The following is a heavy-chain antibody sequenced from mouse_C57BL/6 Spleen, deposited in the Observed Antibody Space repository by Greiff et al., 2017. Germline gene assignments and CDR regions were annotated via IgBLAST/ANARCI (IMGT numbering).Heavy chain of an antibody. D-gene: IGHD1-1*01. J-gene: IGHJ1*03. V-gene: IGHV1-59*01. CDR3: ARGYYGSSYWYFDV. Sequence: QVQLQQPGAELVRPGTSVKLSCKASGYTFTSYWMHWVKQRPGQGLEWIGVIDPSDSYTNYNQKFKGKATLTVDTSSSTDYMQLSSLTSEDSAVYYCARGYYGSSYWYFDVWGTGTTVTVSS. CDR2: IDPSDSYT. CDR1: GYTFTSYW.